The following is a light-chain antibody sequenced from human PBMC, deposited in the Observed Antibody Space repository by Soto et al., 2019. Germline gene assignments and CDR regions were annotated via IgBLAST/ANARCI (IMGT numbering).Light chain of an antibody. CDR3: CSYAGSYSYV. CDR1: SSDVGGYNY. J-gene: IGLJ1*01. V-gene: IGLV2-11*01. CDR2: DVS. Sequence: QSVLTQPASVSGSPGQSVTISCTGTSSDVGGYNYVSWYQEQPGKAPKLMIYDVSKRPSEVPDRFSGSKSGNTASLTISGLQAEDEADYYCCSYAGSYSYVFGTGTKGTVL.